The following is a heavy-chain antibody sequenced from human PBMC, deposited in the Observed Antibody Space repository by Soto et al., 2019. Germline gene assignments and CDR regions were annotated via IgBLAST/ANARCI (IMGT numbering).Heavy chain of an antibody. D-gene: IGHD3-3*01. V-gene: IGHV4-59*01. J-gene: IGHJ6*02. CDR1: GGSISSYY. Sequence: SETLSLTCTVSGGSISSYYWSWIRQPPGKGLEWIGYIYYSGGTNYNPSLKSRVTISVDTSKNQFSLKLSSVTAADTAVYYCARGPYYDFWSGYTYYYYGMDVWGQGTTVPVAS. CDR2: IYYSGGT. CDR3: ARGPYYDFWSGYTYYYYGMDV.